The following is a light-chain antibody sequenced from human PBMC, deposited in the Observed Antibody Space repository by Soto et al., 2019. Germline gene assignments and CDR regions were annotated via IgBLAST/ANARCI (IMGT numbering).Light chain of an antibody. CDR1: SSDVGRWNS. CDR3: CSYAGDPYV. Sequence: QSALTQPASVSGSPGQSIAISCTVTSSDVGRWNSVSWYQQHPGKAPKLMLYEGSKRPSGVSDRFSGSKSGNTASLTISGLQADDEADYYCCSYAGDPYVFGTGTKVTVL. V-gene: IGLV2-23*01. CDR2: EGS. J-gene: IGLJ1*01.